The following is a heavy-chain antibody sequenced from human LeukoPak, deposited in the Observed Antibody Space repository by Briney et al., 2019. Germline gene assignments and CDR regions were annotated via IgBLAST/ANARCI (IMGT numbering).Heavy chain of an antibody. J-gene: IGHJ4*02. CDR3: ARWRLTRMRADISDLDY. Sequence: GTLSPSCAASRFTLCDDYMGSIRQAPGKGVGGVSYICHSVNTISYAPSVQARLTASRDNAQNPLPLQMNSLRAEHTAVYYGARWRLTRMRADISDLDYWGRGTLVSVS. CDR2: ICHSVNTI. D-gene: IGHD4-11*01. V-gene: IGHV3-11*01. CDR1: RFTLCDDY.